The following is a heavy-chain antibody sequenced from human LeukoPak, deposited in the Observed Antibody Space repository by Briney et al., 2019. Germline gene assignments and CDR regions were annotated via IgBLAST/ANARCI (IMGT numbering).Heavy chain of an antibody. Sequence: PGGSLRLSCAASGFTFSSYAMSWVRQASGKGLEWVSAISGSGGSTYYADSVKGRFTISRDNSKNTLYLQMNSLRAEDTAVYYCAKDSLLTYYYDSRVPSPDYWGQGTLVTVSS. D-gene: IGHD3-22*01. J-gene: IGHJ4*02. CDR3: AKDSLLTYYYDSRVPSPDY. V-gene: IGHV3-23*01. CDR2: ISGSGGST. CDR1: GFTFSSYA.